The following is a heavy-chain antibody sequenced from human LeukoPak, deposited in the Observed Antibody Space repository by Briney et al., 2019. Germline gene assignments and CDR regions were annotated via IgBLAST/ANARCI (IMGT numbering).Heavy chain of an antibody. CDR3: ARDRGDYDSSGYYGYFDY. J-gene: IGHJ4*02. CDR1: GGSISSYY. CDR2: IYYSGST. V-gene: IGHV4-59*01. D-gene: IGHD3-22*01. Sequence: SETLSLTCTVSGGSISSYYWSWIRQPPGKGLEWIGYIYYSGSTNYNPSLKSRVPISVDTSKNQFSLKLSSVTAADTAVYYCARDRGDYDSSGYYGYFDYWGQGALVTVSS.